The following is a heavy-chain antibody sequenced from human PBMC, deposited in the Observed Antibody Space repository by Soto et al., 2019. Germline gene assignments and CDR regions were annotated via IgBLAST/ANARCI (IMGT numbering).Heavy chain of an antibody. CDR3: ARGPDRSGFYLFDY. CDR1: GGTFSNYA. Sequence: SVKVSCKASGGTFSNYAISWVRQAPGQGPEWMGGIIPISGTTNYAQKFQGRVTITADESMTTAYMELSSLRYEDTAVYYCARGPDRSGFYLFDYWGQGILVTDSS. CDR2: IIPISGTT. D-gene: IGHD3-22*01. J-gene: IGHJ4*02. V-gene: IGHV1-69*13.